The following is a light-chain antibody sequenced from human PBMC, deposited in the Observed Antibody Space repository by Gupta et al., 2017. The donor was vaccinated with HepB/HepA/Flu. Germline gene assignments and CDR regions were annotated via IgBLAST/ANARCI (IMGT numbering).Light chain of an antibody. CDR1: HSVFYNSDKKNY. CDR2: WAS. J-gene: IGKJ2*02. V-gene: IGKV4-1*01. Sequence: DIVMTQSPNSLAMSLGERATINCRSSHSVFYNSDKKNYLAWYQHKPGQPPKLLIYWASTRESGVSDRFSGSGSGTDFTLTISNLQAEDVAIYFCHQYDTTPSTFGQGTKLEIK. CDR3: HQYDTTPST.